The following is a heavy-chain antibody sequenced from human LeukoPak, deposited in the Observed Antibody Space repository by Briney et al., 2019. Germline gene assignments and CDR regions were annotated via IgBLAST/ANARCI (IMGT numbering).Heavy chain of an antibody. V-gene: IGHV3-23*01. D-gene: IGHD3-22*01. CDR1: GFTFSSYA. CDR3: AKLDYYDSSGYYYDTSLFDY. CDR2: ISGSGGGT. J-gene: IGHJ4*02. Sequence: GGSLRLSCAASGFTFSSYAMSWVRQAPGKGLEWVSAISGSGGGTYYADSVKGRFTISRDNSKNTLYLQMNSLRAEDTAVYYCAKLDYYDSSGYYYDTSLFDYWGQGTLVTVSS.